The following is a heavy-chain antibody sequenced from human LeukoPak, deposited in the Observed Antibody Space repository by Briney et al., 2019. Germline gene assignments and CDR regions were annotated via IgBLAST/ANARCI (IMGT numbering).Heavy chain of an antibody. CDR1: GGTFSNYA. V-gene: IGHV1-69*04. CDR2: IIPILGIA. D-gene: IGHD3-22*01. J-gene: IGHJ6*02. CDR3: ASSGDSSGYSPYYYYGMDV. Sequence: SVKVSCKASGGTFSNYAVNWVRQAPGQGLEWMGRIIPILGIANYAQKFQGRVTITADKSTSTAYMELSSLRSEDTAVYYCASSGDSSGYSPYYYYGMDVWGQGTTVTVSS.